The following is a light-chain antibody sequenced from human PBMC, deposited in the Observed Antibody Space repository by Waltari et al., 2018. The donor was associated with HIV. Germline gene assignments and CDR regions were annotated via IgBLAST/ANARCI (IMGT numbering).Light chain of an antibody. CDR2: AAS. V-gene: IGKV1-8*01. Sequence: AIRMTQSPSSFSASIGDRVTITCRASQDITNSLAWYQQKPGKAPKLLIHAASTLQSVVPSRFSGDGSGTQFTLTIGCLESDDLATYCCQQYSSHPFTFGPGTEVDIK. J-gene: IGKJ3*01. CDR3: QQYSSHPFT. CDR1: QDITNS.